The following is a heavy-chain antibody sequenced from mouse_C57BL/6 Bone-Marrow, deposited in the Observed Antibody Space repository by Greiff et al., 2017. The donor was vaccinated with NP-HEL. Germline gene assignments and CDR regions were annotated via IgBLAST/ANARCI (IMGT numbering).Heavy chain of an antibody. Sequence: EVHLQQSGPELGKPGASVKISCKASGYTFTDYYMNWVKQSHGKSLEWIGDINPNNGGTSYNQKFKGKATLTVDKSSSTAYMELRSLTSEDSAVYYCARANYYDYDGVMDYWGQGTSVTVSS. CDR3: ARANYYDYDGVMDY. CDR1: GYTFTDYY. D-gene: IGHD2-4*01. V-gene: IGHV1-26*01. CDR2: INPNNGGT. J-gene: IGHJ4*01.